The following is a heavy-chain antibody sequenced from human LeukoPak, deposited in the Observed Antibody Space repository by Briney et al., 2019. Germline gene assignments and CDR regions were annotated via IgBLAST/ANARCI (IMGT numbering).Heavy chain of an antibody. D-gene: IGHD3-10*01. J-gene: IGHJ4*02. Sequence: ASVKVSCKASGYTFTGYYMHWVRQAPGQGLEWMGWINPNSGGTNYAQKFQGRVTMTRDTSISTAYMELSRLRSDDTAVYYCARARDPYYYGSGSYYSFDYWGQGTLVTVSS. CDR3: ARARDPYYYGSGSYYSFDY. V-gene: IGHV1-2*02. CDR1: GYTFTGYY. CDR2: INPNSGGT.